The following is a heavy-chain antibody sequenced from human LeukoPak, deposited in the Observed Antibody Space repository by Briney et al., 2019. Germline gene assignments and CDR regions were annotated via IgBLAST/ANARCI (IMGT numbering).Heavy chain of an antibody. CDR3: AREPGLGYAFDI. J-gene: IGHJ3*02. CDR1: GFTFSNYW. CDR2: IKKDGSEK. D-gene: IGHD3-10*01. V-gene: IGHV3-7*01. Sequence: GGSLRLSCVVSGFTFSNYWMTWVRQAPGKGLEWVANIKKDGSEKHYVGSVKGRFTISRDNLKKSLYLQMNSLRVEDTAIYYCAREPGLGYAFDIWGQGTVVTVSS.